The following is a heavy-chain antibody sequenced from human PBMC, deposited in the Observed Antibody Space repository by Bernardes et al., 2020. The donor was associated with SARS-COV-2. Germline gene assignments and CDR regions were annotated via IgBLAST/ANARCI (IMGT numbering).Heavy chain of an antibody. CDR1: GASISSSTYY. Sequence: ETLSLTCTVSGASISSSTYYWGWVRQSPEKGLEWIGSIYFSGLSYYNPSLESRVTMSIDRSKNQFSLNLTSVTATDTSVYYCARGGIMVRGVTPPMDVWGQGTTVIVS. CDR2: IYFSGLS. D-gene: IGHD3-10*01. CDR3: ARGGIMVRGVTPPMDV. J-gene: IGHJ6*02. V-gene: IGHV4-39*01.